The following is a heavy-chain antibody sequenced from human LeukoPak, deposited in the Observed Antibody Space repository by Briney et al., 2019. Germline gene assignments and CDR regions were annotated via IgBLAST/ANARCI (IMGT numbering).Heavy chain of an antibody. J-gene: IGHJ4*02. CDR1: GGSFSGYY. D-gene: IGHD3-3*01. CDR3: ARGCYDFWSGSFSWGVHRALDY. Sequence: SETLSLTCAVYGGSFSGYYWSWIRQPPGKGLEWIGEINHSGSTNYNPSLKSRVTISVDTSKNQFSLKLSSVTAADTAVYYCARGCYDFWSGSFSWGVHRALDYWGQGTLVTVSS. CDR2: INHSGST. V-gene: IGHV4-34*01.